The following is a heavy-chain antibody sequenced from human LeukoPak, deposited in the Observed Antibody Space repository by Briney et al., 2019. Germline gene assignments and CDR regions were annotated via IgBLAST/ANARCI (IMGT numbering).Heavy chain of an antibody. J-gene: IGHJ4*02. V-gene: IGHV4-59*01. D-gene: IGHD3-10*01. CDR1: GGSISSYY. Sequence: PSETLSLTCTVSGGSISSYYWSWIRQPPGMGLEWIGFVYYSGTTNYNPSLKSRVTMSVDTSNNRFSLKLSSVTAADTALYYCARILWFGEFYFDYWGQGTLVTVSS. CDR3: ARILWFGEFYFDY. CDR2: VYYSGTT.